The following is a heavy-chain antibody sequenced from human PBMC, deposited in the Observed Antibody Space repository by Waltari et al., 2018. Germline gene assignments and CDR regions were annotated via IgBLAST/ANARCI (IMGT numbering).Heavy chain of an antibody. CDR1: GYIFTGIY. J-gene: IGHJ4*02. CDR2: INPHSGDT. CDR3: VRGSSRVDF. V-gene: IGHV1-2*02. Sequence: QVQLVQSGAEVRKPGASVKVSCQASGYIFTGIYINWVRQAPGQGFEWMGWINPHSGDTNYAQKFRGRITMTRDTAITTAYIELSSLTSDDTAVYYCVRGSSRVDFWGQGTLVTVSS. D-gene: IGHD2-2*01.